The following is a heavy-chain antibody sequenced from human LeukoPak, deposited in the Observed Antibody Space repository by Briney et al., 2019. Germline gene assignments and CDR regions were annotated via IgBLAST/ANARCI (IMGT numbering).Heavy chain of an antibody. V-gene: IGHV4-34*01. CDR2: IYYSGNT. CDR1: GGSFSGYY. Sequence: SETLSLTCAVYGGSFSGYYWSWIRQPPGKGLEWIGSIYYSGNTYYNASLKSQVSISIDTSKNQFSLRLTSVTAADTAVYYCARGATVVTRYYYYYYYMDVWGKGTTVTVSS. CDR3: ARGATVVTRYYYYYYYMDV. D-gene: IGHD4-23*01. J-gene: IGHJ6*03.